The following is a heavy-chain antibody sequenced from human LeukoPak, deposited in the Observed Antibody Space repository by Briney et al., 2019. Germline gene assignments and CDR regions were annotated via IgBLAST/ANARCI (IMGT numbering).Heavy chain of an antibody. J-gene: IGHJ4*02. CDR2: ISGSGGST. CDR3: AKGSRGYSSSWYYFDY. CDR1: GFTFSSYA. D-gene: IGHD6-13*01. V-gene: IGHV3-23*01. Sequence: GGSLRLSSAASGFTFSSYAMSWVRQAPGKGLEWVSAISGSGGSTYYADSVKGRFTISRDNSKNTLYLQMNSLRAEDTAVYYCAKGSRGYSSSWYYFDYWGQGTLVTVSS.